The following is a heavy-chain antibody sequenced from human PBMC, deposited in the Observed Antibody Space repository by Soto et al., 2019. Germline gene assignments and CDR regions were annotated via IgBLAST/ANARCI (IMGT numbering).Heavy chain of an antibody. CDR1: GYTFTSYN. CDR2: MNTNSGNT. D-gene: IGHD2-15*01. V-gene: IGHV1-8*01. CDR3: ASGPFFGCIGGNCYSW. J-gene: IGHJ4*02. Sequence: QVQLGKSGAEVKKPGASVKVSCKASGYTFTSYNINWVRQATGQGREWMGCMNTNSGNTGYAQKFQGRITLTRNTSIRTAYLELISLKSEDTAVYYCASGPFFGCIGGNCYSWWGQGTQVTVSS.